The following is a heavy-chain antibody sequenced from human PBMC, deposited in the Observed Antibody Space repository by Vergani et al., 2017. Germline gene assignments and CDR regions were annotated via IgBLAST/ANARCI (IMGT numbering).Heavy chain of an antibody. CDR1: GYTFTSYD. Sequence: QVQLVQSGAEVKKPGASVKVSCKASGYTFTSYDINWVRQATGQGLEWMGWMNPNSGNTGYAQKFQGRVTMTRNTPISTAYMGLSSLRSEDTAVDYCARGYGYDFWSGPRKRYFQHWGQGTLVTVSS. D-gene: IGHD3-3*01. J-gene: IGHJ1*01. V-gene: IGHV1-8*01. CDR2: MNPNSGNT. CDR3: ARGYGYDFWSGPRKRYFQH.